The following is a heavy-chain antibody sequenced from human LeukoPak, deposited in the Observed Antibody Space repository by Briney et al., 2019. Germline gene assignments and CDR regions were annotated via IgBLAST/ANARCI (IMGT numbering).Heavy chain of an antibody. V-gene: IGHV4-59*08. CDR2: VYNSGST. Sequence: PSETLSLTCTVSGGSLSGFFWSWIRQPPGKGLEWIGYVYNSGSTDYNPSLRSRVTISEDRSNNQFSLKLNFVTAADTAVYYCPRASPNWNPPDYWGQGTLVTVSS. CDR1: GGSLSGFF. J-gene: IGHJ4*02. CDR3: PRASPNWNPPDY. D-gene: IGHD1-1*01.